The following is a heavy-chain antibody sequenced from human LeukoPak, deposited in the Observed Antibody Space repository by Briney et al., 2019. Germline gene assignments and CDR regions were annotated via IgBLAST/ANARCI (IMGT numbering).Heavy chain of an antibody. J-gene: IGHJ6*02. Sequence: SVKVSCKASDYTFTSYGISWVRQAPGQGLEWMGGIIPIFGTANYAQKFQGRVTITADESTSTAYMELSSLRSEDTAVYYCARNSYSGYDYYYYYGMDVWGQGTTVTVSS. V-gene: IGHV1-69*13. CDR1: DYTFTSYG. D-gene: IGHD5-12*01. CDR2: IIPIFGTA. CDR3: ARNSYSGYDYYYYYGMDV.